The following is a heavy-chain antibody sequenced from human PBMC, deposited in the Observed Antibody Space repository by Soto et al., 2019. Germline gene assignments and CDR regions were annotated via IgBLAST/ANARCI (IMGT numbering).Heavy chain of an antibody. CDR1: VGSISSGDYY. J-gene: IGHJ5*02. CDR2: IYYSGST. CDR3: ARDGKDYYDSSGYYDWFDP. Sequence: SETLSLTCTVSVGSISSGDYYWSWIRQPPGKGLEWIGYIYYSGSTYYNPSLKSRVTISVDTSKNQFSLKLSSVAAADTAVYYCARDGKDYYDSSGYYDWFDPWGQGTLVTVSS. V-gene: IGHV4-30-4*01. D-gene: IGHD3-22*01.